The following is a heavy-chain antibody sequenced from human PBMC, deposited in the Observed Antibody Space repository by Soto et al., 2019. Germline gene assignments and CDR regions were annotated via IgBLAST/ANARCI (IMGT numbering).Heavy chain of an antibody. Sequence: SKTLSLTSTLSGGSICSYYWSWIRQPPGKGLEWIGYIYYSGSTNYSPSLKCRVFITVTATTEIYTLSLRDALPISMYYCARCPSAGVLPPPYYYYYGMDVWGQGTTVTVSS. D-gene: IGHD3-10*01. J-gene: IGHJ6*02. CDR3: CPSAGVLPPPYYYYYGMDV. CDR1: GGSICSYY. V-gene: IGHV4-59*01. CDR2: IYYSGST.